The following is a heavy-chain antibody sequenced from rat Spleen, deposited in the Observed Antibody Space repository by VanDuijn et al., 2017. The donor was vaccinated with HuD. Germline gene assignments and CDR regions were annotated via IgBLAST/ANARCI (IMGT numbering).Heavy chain of an antibody. CDR3: ARHSSTYYVMDA. Sequence: EVQLVESGGGLMQPGRSLKLSCVTSGFTFNYYWMTWIRQAPGKGLEWVASITNASGGTHYPDSVKGRFTISRDIAKSTLYLQMNDLRSEDTATYYCARHSSTYYVMDAWGQGTSVTVSS. J-gene: IGHJ4*01. CDR1: GFTFNYYW. D-gene: IGHD1-2*01. CDR2: ITNASGGT. V-gene: IGHV5-31*01.